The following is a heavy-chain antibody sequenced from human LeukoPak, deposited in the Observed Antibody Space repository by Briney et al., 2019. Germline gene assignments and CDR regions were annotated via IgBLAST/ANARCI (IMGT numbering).Heavy chain of an antibody. CDR2: INHSGST. D-gene: IGHD2-2*01. V-gene: IGHV4-34*01. CDR3: ATGVVPAAMGAFDI. CDR1: GGSFSGYY. J-gene: IGHJ3*02. Sequence: SETLSLTCAVYGGSFSGYYWSWIRQPPGKGLEWIGEINHSGSTNYNPSLKSRVTISVDTSKNQFSLKLSSVTAADTAVYYCATGVVPAAMGAFDIWGQGTMVTVSS.